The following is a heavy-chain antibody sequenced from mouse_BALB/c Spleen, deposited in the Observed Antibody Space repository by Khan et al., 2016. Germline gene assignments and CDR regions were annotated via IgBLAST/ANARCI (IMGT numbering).Heavy chain of an antibody. CDR2: ISNDGSN. CDR3: VTLRRVYAMDY. V-gene: IGHV3-6*02. Sequence: VQLKESGPGLVKPSQSLSLTCSVTGYSITSGYYWNWIRQFPGNKLEWMGYISNDGSNNYNPSLKNRISITRATSKNQFFLKLNSVTSEDTSTYSCVTLRRVYAMDYWGQGTSVTVSS. D-gene: IGHD1-2*01. J-gene: IGHJ4*01. CDR1: GYSITSGYY.